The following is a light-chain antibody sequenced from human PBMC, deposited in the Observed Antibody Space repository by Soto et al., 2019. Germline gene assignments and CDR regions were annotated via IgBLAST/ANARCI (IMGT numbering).Light chain of an antibody. Sequence: IHTTQSPSTLSGSLGYRFTITSRATQTISSWLAWYQQKPGKAPKLLIYKASTLKSGVPSRFSGSGSGTEFTLTISSLQPDDFATYYCQHYNSYSEAFGQGTKVDIK. CDR2: KAS. V-gene: IGKV1-5*03. CDR3: QHYNSYSEA. J-gene: IGKJ1*01. CDR1: QTISSW.